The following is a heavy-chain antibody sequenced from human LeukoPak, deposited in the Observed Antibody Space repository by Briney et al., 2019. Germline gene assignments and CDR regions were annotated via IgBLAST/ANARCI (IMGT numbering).Heavy chain of an antibody. V-gene: IGHV3-53*01. CDR2: IYSGGST. D-gene: IGHD4-17*01. J-gene: IGHJ4*02. CDR3: ARVVDHDYGDYYLDY. Sequence: GGSLRLSCAASGFTVSSDDMSWVRQAPGKGLECISVIYSGGSTDYADSVKGRLTISRDNSKNTLYLQMNSLRAEDTAVYYCARVVDHDYGDYYLDYWGQGTLVTVSS. CDR1: GFTVSSDD.